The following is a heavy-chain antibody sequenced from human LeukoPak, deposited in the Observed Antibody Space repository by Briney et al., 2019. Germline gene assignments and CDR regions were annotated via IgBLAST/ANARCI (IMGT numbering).Heavy chain of an antibody. D-gene: IGHD3-22*01. CDR3: ARDLRVVITGSFDS. CDR1: GFTFSDYY. V-gene: IGHV3-11*05. CDR2: ISSSSSYT. Sequence: YPGGSLRLSCAASGFTFSDYYMSWIRQAPGKGLEWVSYISSSSSYTNYADSVKGRFTISRDNAKNSLYLQMNSLRAEDTALYYCARDLRVVITGSFDSWGQGALVTVSS. J-gene: IGHJ4*02.